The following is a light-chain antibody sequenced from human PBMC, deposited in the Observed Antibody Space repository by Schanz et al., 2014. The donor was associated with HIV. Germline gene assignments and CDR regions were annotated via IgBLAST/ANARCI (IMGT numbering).Light chain of an antibody. CDR2: DVT. Sequence: QSALTQPASVSGSPGQSITISCTGTSSDLGGYNYVAWYQQHAGKAPKLLIYDVTYRPSGISNRFSGFKSGNTASLTVSGLQAEDEADYYCSSYTGSDSYVFGTGTKLTVL. CDR1: SSDLGGYNY. CDR3: SSYTGSDSYV. V-gene: IGLV2-14*01. J-gene: IGLJ1*01.